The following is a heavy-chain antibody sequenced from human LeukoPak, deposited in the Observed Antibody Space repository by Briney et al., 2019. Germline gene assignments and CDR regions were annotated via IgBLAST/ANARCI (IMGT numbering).Heavy chain of an antibody. V-gene: IGHV3-9*01. CDR1: GFTFDDYA. CDR2: ISWNSGSI. Sequence: GRSLRLSCAASGFTFDDYAMHWVRQAPGKGLEWVSGISWNSGSIGYADSVKGRFTISRDNSNNMLYLQMNSLRAEDTALYYCAKRDYGHDSAPPLLNYWGQGTLVTVSS. CDR3: AKRDYGHDSAPPLLNY. D-gene: IGHD4-17*01. J-gene: IGHJ4*02.